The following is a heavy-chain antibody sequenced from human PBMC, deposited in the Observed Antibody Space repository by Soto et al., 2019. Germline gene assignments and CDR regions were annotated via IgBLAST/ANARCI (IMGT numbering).Heavy chain of an antibody. Sequence: QVQLQQWGAGLLKPSETLSLTCAVYGGSFSGYYWSWIRQPPGKGLEWIGEINHSESTKYNPSLKSRVTISGDTSKNQFSLKLSSVTAADTAVYYCARDLGTYYDAMDVWCQGTTVTVSS. J-gene: IGHJ6*02. CDR1: GGSFSGYY. CDR3: ARDLGTYYDAMDV. V-gene: IGHV4-34*01. CDR2: INHSEST. D-gene: IGHD3-16*01.